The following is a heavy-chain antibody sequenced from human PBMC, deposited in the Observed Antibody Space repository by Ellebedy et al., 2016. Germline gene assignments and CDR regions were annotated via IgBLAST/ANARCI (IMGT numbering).Heavy chain of an antibody. Sequence: GGSLRLSXAASGFTFSSYAMSWVRQAPGKGLEWVSAISGSGGSTYYADSVKGRFTISRDNSKNTLYLQMNSLRAEDTAVYYCAKGVQITMVRGVNFDYWGQGTLVTVSS. V-gene: IGHV3-23*01. CDR3: AKGVQITMVRGVNFDY. D-gene: IGHD3-10*01. J-gene: IGHJ4*02. CDR2: ISGSGGST. CDR1: GFTFSSYA.